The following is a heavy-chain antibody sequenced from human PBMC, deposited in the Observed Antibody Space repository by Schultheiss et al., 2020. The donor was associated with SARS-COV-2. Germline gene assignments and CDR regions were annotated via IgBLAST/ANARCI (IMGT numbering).Heavy chain of an antibody. CDR1: GFTFTSYA. V-gene: IGHV3-30*04. D-gene: IGHD2-2*01. CDR2: ISYDGSNK. J-gene: IGHJ4*02. CDR3: ARRVPAAIYFDY. Sequence: GGSLRLSCAASGFTFTSYALHWVRQAPGTGLEWVAVISYDGSNKYYADSVKGRFTISRDNSKNTLYLQMNSLRAEDTAVYYCARRVPAAIYFDYWGQGTLVTVSS.